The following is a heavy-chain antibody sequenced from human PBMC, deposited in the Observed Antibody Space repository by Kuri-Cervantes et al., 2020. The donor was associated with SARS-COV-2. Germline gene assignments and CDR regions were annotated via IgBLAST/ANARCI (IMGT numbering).Heavy chain of an antibody. CDR1: GFTFDDYG. Sequence: GESLKISCAASGFTFDDYGMSWVRQAPGKGLEWVSGINWNGGSTGYADSVKGRFTISRDNAKNSLYLQMNSLRAEDTAVYYCARAVVVTAMPFGYWGQGTLVTVSS. D-gene: IGHD2-21*02. CDR3: ARAVVVTAMPFGY. CDR2: INWNGGST. J-gene: IGHJ4*02. V-gene: IGHV3-20*04.